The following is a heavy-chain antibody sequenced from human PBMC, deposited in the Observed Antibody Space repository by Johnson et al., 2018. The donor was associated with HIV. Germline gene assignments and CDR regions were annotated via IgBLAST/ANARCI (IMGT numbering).Heavy chain of an antibody. V-gene: IGHV3-30*04. CDR2: ISYDGNIK. CDR3: ARLPSGYSRDAFHI. Sequence: QVQLVESGGGLVQPGRSLRLSCAASGFTFDDYAMHWVRQAPGKGLEWMAFISYDGNIKYYADSVRGRFTISRDNSKNTLYLQMHSLRAEDTAFYYCARLPSGYSRDAFHIWGQGTMVTVSS. CDR1: GFTFDDYA. D-gene: IGHD5-18*01. J-gene: IGHJ3*02.